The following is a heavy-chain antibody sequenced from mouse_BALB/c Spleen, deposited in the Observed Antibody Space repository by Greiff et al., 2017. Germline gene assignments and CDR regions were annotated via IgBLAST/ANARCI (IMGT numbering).Heavy chain of an antibody. CDR3: AREGITTATVAY. CDR1: GYSITSDYA. D-gene: IGHD1-2*01. CDR2: ISYSGST. V-gene: IGHV3-2*02. Sequence: EVKLQESGPGLVKPSQSLSLTCTVTGYSITSDYAWNWIRQFPGNKLEWMGYISYSGSTSYNPSLKSRISITRDTSKNQFFLQLNSVTTEDTATYYCAREGITTATVAYWGQGTLVTVSA. J-gene: IGHJ3*01.